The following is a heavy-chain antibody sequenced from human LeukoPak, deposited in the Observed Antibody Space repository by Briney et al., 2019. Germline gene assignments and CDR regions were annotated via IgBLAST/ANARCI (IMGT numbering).Heavy chain of an antibody. J-gene: IGHJ6*03. D-gene: IGHD2-2*01. CDR2: IIPIFGTA. Sequence: SVKVSCKASGGTFSSYAISWVRQAPGQGIEWMGGIIPIFGTANYAQKFQGRVTITADESTSTAYMELSSLRSEDTAVYYCARAPVVPAAMVRFYYYYYYMDVWGKGTTVTVSS. V-gene: IGHV1-69*13. CDR1: GGTFSSYA. CDR3: ARAPVVPAAMVRFYYYYYYMDV.